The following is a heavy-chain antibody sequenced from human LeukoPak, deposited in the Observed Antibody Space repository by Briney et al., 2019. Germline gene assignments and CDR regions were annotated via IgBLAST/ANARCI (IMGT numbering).Heavy chain of an antibody. J-gene: IGHJ4*02. CDR2: ISSSSSYI. CDR3: ATSSSGSYYNGRFDY. V-gene: IGHV3-21*01. D-gene: IGHD3-10*01. CDR1: GFTFSSYS. Sequence: PGGSLRLSCAASGFTFSSYSMNWVRQAPGKGLEWVSSISSSSSYIYYADSVKGRFTISRDNSKNTVVPQMNSLRAEDTAVYHCATSSSGSYYNGRFDYWGQGTLVTVSS.